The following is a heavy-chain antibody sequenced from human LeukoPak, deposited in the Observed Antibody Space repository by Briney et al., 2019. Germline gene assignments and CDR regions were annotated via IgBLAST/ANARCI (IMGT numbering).Heavy chain of an antibody. CDR1: GGSISSSSYY. D-gene: IGHD3-10*01. Sequence: SETLSLTCTVSGGSISSSSYYWAWVRQPPGKGLEYIGSYSGSTYYNPSLKSRVTISVDTSKKQFSLKLSSVTAADTAVYYCARSSYGAGSKPYWVDYWGQGTLVTVSS. J-gene: IGHJ4*02. V-gene: IGHV4-39*01. CDR3: ARSSYGAGSKPYWVDY. CDR2: YSGST.